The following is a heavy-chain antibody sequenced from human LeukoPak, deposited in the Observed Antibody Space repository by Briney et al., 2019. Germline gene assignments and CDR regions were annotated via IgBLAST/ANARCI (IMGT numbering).Heavy chain of an antibody. V-gene: IGHV4-59*08. CDR1: GGSISSYY. Sequence: SETLSLTCTVSGGSISSYYWSWIRQPPGKGLEWIGYIYYSRSTNYNRSLKSRVTISVDTSKNQFSLKLSSVPAADTAVYYCARLPDYYDSSGYYYFDYWGQGTLVTVSP. CDR2: IYYSRST. D-gene: IGHD3-22*01. CDR3: ARLPDYYDSSGYYYFDY. J-gene: IGHJ4*02.